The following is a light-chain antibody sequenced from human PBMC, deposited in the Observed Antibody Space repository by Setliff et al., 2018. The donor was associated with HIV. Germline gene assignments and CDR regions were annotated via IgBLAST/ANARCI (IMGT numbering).Light chain of an antibody. CDR2: LNS. V-gene: IGLV1-40*01. CDR1: SSNIGAGYD. J-gene: IGLJ1*01. CDR3: QSYDSSLKYV. Sequence: QSVLTQPPSVSGAPGQRVTISCTGSSSNIGAGYDVHWYRQLPETAPKLLIFLNSNRPSWVPDRFSASKSGTSASLAITGLQAEDEADYYCQSYDSSLKYVFGTGTKVTVL.